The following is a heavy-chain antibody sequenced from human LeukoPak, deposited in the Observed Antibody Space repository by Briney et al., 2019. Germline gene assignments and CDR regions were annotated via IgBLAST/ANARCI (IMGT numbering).Heavy chain of an antibody. CDR2: ISYDGGNK. CDR1: GFTFSSYG. J-gene: IGHJ4*02. CDR3: AKDPGSGWILFDY. D-gene: IGHD6-19*01. Sequence: PGGSLRLSCAASGFTFSSYGMHWVRQAPGKGLEWVAVISYDGGNKYYADSVKGRFTISRDNSKNTLYLQMNSLRAEDTAVYYCAKDPGSGWILFDYWGQGTLVTVSS. V-gene: IGHV3-30*18.